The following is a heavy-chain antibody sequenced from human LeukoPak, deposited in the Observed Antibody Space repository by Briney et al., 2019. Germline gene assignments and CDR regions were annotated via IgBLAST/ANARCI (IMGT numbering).Heavy chain of an antibody. CDR2: ISSSSSTI. CDR3: ARDPPRGWPYYYYGMDV. D-gene: IGHD6-19*01. CDR1: GFTFSSYS. V-gene: IGHV3-48*02. Sequence: GGSLRLSCAASGFTFSSYSMNWVRQPPGKGLEWVSYISSSSSTIYYADSVKGRFTLSRDNAKNSLYLQMNSLRDEHTAVYYCARDPPRGWPYYYYGMDVWGQGTTVTVSS. J-gene: IGHJ6*02.